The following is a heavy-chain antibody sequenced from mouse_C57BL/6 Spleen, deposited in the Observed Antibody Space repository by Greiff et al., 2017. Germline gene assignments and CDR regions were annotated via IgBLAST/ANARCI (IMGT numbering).Heavy chain of an antibody. V-gene: IGHV1-81*01. CDR2: IYPRSGNT. Sequence: VQLQQSGAELARPGASVKLSCKASGYTFTSYGISWVKQRPGQGLEWIGEIYPRSGNTYYNETFKGKATLTADKSSSTAYMELRSLTSEDSAVYFCARRGDGVTEAYFDYWGQGTTLTVSS. J-gene: IGHJ2*01. CDR1: GYTFTSYG. CDR3: ARRGDGVTEAYFDY. D-gene: IGHD2-2*01.